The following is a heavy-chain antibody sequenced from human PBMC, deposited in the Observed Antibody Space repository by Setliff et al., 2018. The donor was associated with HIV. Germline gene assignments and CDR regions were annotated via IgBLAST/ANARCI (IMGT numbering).Heavy chain of an antibody. J-gene: IGHJ4*02. CDR3: ARTLRAAAMGYFDY. D-gene: IGHD5-18*01. V-gene: IGHV4-38-2*01. CDR1: GYSISSGYY. CDR2: IYHSGST. Sequence: SETLSLTCAVSGYSISSGYYWGWIRQPPGKGLEWIGSIYHSGSTYNNPSLKSRVTMSVDTSKNQFSLKLTSVTAADTAVYYCARTLRAAAMGYFDYWGQGTLVTVSS.